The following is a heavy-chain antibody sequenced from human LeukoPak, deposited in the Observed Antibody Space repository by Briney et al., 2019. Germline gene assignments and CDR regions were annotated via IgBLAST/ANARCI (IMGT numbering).Heavy chain of an antibody. Sequence: GKSLKISCKGSGYRFTSYWIGWVRQMPGRGLEWMGIIYPGDSDTRYSPSFQGQVTISADKSISTAYLQWSSLKASDTAMYYCARRPDYGGNSYCYFDLWGRGTLVTVSS. J-gene: IGHJ2*01. CDR2: IYPGDSDT. CDR3: ARRPDYGGNSYCYFDL. V-gene: IGHV5-51*01. CDR1: GYRFTSYW. D-gene: IGHD4-23*01.